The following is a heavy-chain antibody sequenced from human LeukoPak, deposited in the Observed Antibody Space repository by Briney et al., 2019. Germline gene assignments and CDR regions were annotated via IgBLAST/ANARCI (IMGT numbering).Heavy chain of an antibody. CDR3: ARDSGYYYDSSGD. CDR1: GFTFSSYS. J-gene: IGHJ4*02. CDR2: ISSNSSTI. V-gene: IGHV3-48*01. D-gene: IGHD3-22*01. Sequence: GGSLRLSCAASGFTFSSYSMNWVRQAPGKGLEWVSYISSNSSTIYYADSVKGRFTISRDNAKNSMYLQMNSLRAEDTAVYYCARDSGYYYDSSGDWGQGTLVTVSS.